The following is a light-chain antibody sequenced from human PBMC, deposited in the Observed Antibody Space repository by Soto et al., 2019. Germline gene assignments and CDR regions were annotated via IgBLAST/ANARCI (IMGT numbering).Light chain of an antibody. J-gene: IGKJ1*01. CDR2: DAS. Sequence: DVQITQSPSTLSASLGDRVTISCRASQNVFSRLAWYQQKPGKAPKLLIYDASTLQTGVPSRFSGSGSGTDFTLTISYLQSEDFGTYYCQQFYNYPRTFGQGTKVDI. V-gene: IGKV1-5*01. CDR3: QQFYNYPRT. CDR1: QNVFSR.